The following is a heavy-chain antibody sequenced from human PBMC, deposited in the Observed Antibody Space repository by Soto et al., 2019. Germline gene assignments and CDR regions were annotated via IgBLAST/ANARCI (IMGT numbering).Heavy chain of an antibody. D-gene: IGHD4-17*01. CDR1: GGTFSSYA. CDR3: ARRSFSTVTPFDP. J-gene: IGHJ5*02. Sequence: SVKVSCKASGGTFSSYAISWVRQAPGQGLEWMGGIIPIFGTANYAQKFQGRVTITADESTSTAYMELSSLRSEDTAVYYCARRSFSTVTPFDPWGQGTLVTVSS. V-gene: IGHV1-69*13. CDR2: IIPIFGTA.